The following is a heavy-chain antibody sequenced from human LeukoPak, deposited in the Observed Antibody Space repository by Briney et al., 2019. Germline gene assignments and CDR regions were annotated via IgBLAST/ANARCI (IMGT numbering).Heavy chain of an antibody. V-gene: IGHV1-2*02. J-gene: IGHJ6*02. CDR3: AKTMVRGVITTYYYYGMDV. Sequence: ASVKVSCKASGYTFIGYYLHWVRQAPGQGLQWMGWINPNSGDTNYAKKFQGRVTMTRDTSISTAYMELSRLRSDDTAVYYCAKTMVRGVITTYYYYGMDVWGQGTTVTVSS. CDR1: GYTFIGYY. CDR2: INPNSGDT. D-gene: IGHD3-10*01.